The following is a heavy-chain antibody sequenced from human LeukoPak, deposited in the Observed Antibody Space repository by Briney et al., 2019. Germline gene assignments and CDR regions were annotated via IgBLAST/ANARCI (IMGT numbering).Heavy chain of an antibody. D-gene: IGHD6-13*01. J-gene: IGHJ4*02. CDR2: IYYSGYT. Sequence: SETLSLTCTVSGGSVSTYYWNWIRQPPGKGLEWIGYIYYSGYTNYNPSLKSRVTMPVDTSKNQFSLNLSSVTAADTAVYYCARGKSSSWIPFDYWGQGSLVTVSS. CDR3: ARGKSSSWIPFDY. V-gene: IGHV4-59*02. CDR1: GGSVSTYY.